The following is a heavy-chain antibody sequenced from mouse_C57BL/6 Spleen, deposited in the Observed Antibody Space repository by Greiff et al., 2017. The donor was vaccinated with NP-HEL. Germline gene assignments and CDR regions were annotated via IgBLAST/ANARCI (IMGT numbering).Heavy chain of an antibody. CDR1: GFNIKDDY. CDR3: TTRSGNYFDY. V-gene: IGHV14-4*01. J-gene: IGHJ2*01. D-gene: IGHD3-1*01. CDR2: IDPENGDT. Sequence: VQLKQSGAELVRPGASVKLSCTASGFNIKDDYMHWVKQRPEQGLEWIGWIDPENGDTEYASKFQGKGTITADTSSNTAYLQLSSLTSEDTAVYYCTTRSGNYFDYWGQGTTLTVSS.